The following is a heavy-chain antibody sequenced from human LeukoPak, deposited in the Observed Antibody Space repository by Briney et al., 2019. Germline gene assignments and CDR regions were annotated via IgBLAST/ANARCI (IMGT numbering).Heavy chain of an antibody. Sequence: ASVKVSCKASGYTFTGYYMHWVRQAPGQGLEWVGWINPENGNTNYAGTFQGRVTMTTDTSTNTAYMELRSLRSDDTAVYYCARVQGYYYYYLDVWGKGTTVTVSS. J-gene: IGHJ6*03. CDR3: ARVQGYYYYYLDV. CDR2: INPENGNT. CDR1: GYTFTGYY. V-gene: IGHV1-18*04.